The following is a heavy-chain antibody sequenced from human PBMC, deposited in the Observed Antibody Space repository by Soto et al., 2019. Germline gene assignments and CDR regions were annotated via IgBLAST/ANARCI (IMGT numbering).Heavy chain of an antibody. Sequence: SETLSLTCAVYGGSFSGYYWTWIRQPPGTGLEWIGEINHSGSTNYNPSLKSRVTISVDTSKNQFSLKLSSVTAADTAVYYCARGGRSLAAADHNWFHPWGQVTLVTVS. CDR2: INHSGST. D-gene: IGHD6-13*01. CDR1: GGSFSGYY. J-gene: IGHJ5*02. V-gene: IGHV4-34*01. CDR3: ARGGRSLAAADHNWFHP.